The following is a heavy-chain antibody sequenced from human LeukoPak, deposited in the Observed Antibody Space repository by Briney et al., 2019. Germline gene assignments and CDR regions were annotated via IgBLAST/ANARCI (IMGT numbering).Heavy chain of an antibody. CDR1: VGSPSRGSYD. D-gene: IGHD3-10*01. CDR3: ARHWGVWFGISHFDY. Sequence: SQTLSLTRTLSVGSPSRGSYDCGSSRPPPGKWLGWVGEINHSGSTNYNPSLKSRVTMSVDTSKNQFSLKLSSVTAADTAVYYCARHWGVWFGISHFDYWGQGTLVTVSS. J-gene: IGHJ4*02. V-gene: IGHV4-39*01. CDR2: INHSGST.